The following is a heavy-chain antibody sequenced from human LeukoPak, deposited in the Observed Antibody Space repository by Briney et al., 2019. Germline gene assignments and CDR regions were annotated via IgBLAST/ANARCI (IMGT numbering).Heavy chain of an antibody. CDR2: MYNSGSA. CDR3: AREGSSGPLDY. V-gene: IGHV4-59*01. D-gene: IGHD6-19*01. J-gene: IGHJ4*02. CDR1: GGSINSYY. Sequence: SETLSLTCTVSGGSINSYYWSWIRQPPRKGLEWIGYMYNSGSANHNPSLKSRVTISVDTSKNQFSLKLSSVTAADTDVYYCAREGSSGPLDYWGQGTLVTVSS.